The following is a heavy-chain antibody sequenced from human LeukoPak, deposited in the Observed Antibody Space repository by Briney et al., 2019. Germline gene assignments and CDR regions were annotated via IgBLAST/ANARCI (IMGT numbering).Heavy chain of an antibody. CDR1: GFTFSSYA. Sequence: GGSLRLSCAASGFTFSSYAMSWVRQAPGKGLEWVSSISSSSSYIYYADSVKGRFTISRDNAKNSLYLQMNSLRAEDTAVYYCARAGCSGGSCYDSWGQGTMVTVSS. J-gene: IGHJ3*01. CDR2: ISSSSSYI. V-gene: IGHV3-21*01. D-gene: IGHD2-15*01. CDR3: ARAGCSGGSCYDS.